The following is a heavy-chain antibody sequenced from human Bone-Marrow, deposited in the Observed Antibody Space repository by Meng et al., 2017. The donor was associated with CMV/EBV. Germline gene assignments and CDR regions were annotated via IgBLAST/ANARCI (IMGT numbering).Heavy chain of an antibody. CDR1: GGSISSSSYY. CDR3: ARRDSNYLNWFDP. CDR2: IYYSGST. Sequence: GSLRLSCTVSGGSISSSSYYWGWIRQPPGKGLEWIGSIYYSGSTYYNPSLKSRVTISVDTSKNQFSLKLSSVTAADTAVYYCARRDSNYLNWFDPWGQATLVTFSS. J-gene: IGHJ5*02. V-gene: IGHV4-39*01. D-gene: IGHD4-11*01.